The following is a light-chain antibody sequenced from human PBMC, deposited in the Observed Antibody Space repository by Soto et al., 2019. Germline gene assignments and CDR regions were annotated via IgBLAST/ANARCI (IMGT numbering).Light chain of an antibody. V-gene: IGLV1-51*01. CDR2: DNT. Sequence: VLTQPPSISATPGQKVTISCSGSYSNIETNYVSWYQQLPGTAPKLLIYDNTERPSGIPDRFSGSKSGSSATLGITGLQTGDEADYYCGTWDSSLSAGVFGTGTKVTVL. CDR3: GTWDSSLSAGV. CDR1: YSNIETNY. J-gene: IGLJ1*01.